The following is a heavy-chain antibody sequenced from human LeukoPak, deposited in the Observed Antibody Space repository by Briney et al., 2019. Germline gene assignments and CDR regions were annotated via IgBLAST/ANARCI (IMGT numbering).Heavy chain of an antibody. Sequence: SETLSLTCTVSGASISGSTYYWGWIRQPPGKGLEWIGSIYYSGSTYYNPSLKSRVTISVDTSKNQFSLKLSSVTAADTAVFYCARQGYADFSPRPFDYWGQGTLVTVSS. J-gene: IGHJ4*02. CDR2: IYYSGST. D-gene: IGHD4-17*01. V-gene: IGHV4-39*01. CDR1: GASISGSTYY. CDR3: ARQGYADFSPRPFDY.